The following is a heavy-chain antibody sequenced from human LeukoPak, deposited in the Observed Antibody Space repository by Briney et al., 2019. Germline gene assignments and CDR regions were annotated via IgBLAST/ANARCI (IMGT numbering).Heavy chain of an antibody. J-gene: IGHJ4*02. Sequence: ASVKVSCKASGYTFTGYYMHWVRQAPGQGLEWMGWINPNSGGTNYAQKFQSRVTMTRDTSISTAYMELSRLRSDDTAVYYCARVLGGSCHFDYWGQGTLVTVSS. CDR2: INPNSGGT. CDR3: ARVLGGSCHFDY. D-gene: IGHD1-26*01. CDR1: GYTFTGYY. V-gene: IGHV1-2*02.